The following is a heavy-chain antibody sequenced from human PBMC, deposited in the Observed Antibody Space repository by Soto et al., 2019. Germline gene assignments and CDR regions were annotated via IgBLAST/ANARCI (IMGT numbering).Heavy chain of an antibody. CDR3: ARLNCIIDYLGYCSGGSCYHEDPYFDY. CDR2: IYYSGST. D-gene: IGHD2-15*01. J-gene: IGHJ4*02. V-gene: IGHV4-39*01. Sequence: QMQLQESGPGLVKPSETLSLTCTVSGGSISSSSYYWGWIRQPPGKGLEWIGRIYYSGSTYYNPSLKSRVTISVYPSTNPCSLKLSSVTAADTAVYYCARLNCIIDYLGYCSGGSCYHEDPYFDYWGQGTLVTVSS. CDR1: GGSISSSSYY.